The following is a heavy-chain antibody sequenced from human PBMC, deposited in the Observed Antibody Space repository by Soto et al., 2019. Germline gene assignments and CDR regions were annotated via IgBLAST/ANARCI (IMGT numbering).Heavy chain of an antibody. D-gene: IGHD6-25*01. CDR3: AREDGGKGDY. CDR1: GFSFSSYT. CDR2: ISRTSSYM. J-gene: IGHJ4*02. V-gene: IGHV3-21*06. Sequence: EVQLVESGGGLVKPGGSLRLSCAASGFSFSSYTMSWVRQAPGKGLEWVSSISRTSSYMFYADSVKGRFTISRDNAKNSLYLQVNSLRAEDTAVYYCAREDGGKGDYWGQGTLFTVSS.